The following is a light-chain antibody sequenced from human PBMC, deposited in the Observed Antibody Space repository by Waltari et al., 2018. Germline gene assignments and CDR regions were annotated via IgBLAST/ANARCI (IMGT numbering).Light chain of an antibody. V-gene: IGLV2-23*02. CDR2: AVS. Sequence: QSALTQPASVSGSPGQSITISCTGPSSDVGTSKRVFWYQQHPRKAPKLLIYAVSKRPSGVSDRFSGSKSGDMASLTISGLQPEDEAEYFCSSYAGSSKGVFGGGTKVTVL. CDR1: SSDVGTSKR. J-gene: IGLJ2*01. CDR3: SSYAGSSKGV.